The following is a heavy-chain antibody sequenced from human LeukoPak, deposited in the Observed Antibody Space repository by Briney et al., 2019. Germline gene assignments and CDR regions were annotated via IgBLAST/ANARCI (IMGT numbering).Heavy chain of an antibody. D-gene: IGHD3-22*01. CDR2: IRYDGSNK. J-gene: IGHJ4*02. V-gene: IGHV3-30*02. CDR3: ATLPYYYDSSGSYYFDY. Sequence: GGSLRLSCAASGFIFSSYDMHWVRQAPGKGLEWVAFIRYDGSNKYYADSVKGRFTISRDNSKNTLYLQMNSLRVEDTAVYYCATLPYYYDSSGSYYFDYWGQGTLVTVSS. CDR1: GFIFSSYD.